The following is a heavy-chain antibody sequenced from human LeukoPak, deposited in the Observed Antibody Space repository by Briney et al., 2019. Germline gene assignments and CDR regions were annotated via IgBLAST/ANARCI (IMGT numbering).Heavy chain of an antibody. V-gene: IGHV4-39*01. J-gene: IGHJ5*02. CDR3: ARLGGGYCSSTSCHCLGWFDP. Sequence: ETLSLTCTVSGGSISSSSYYWGWIRQPPGKGLEWIGSIYYSGSTYYNPSLKSRVTISVDTSKNQFSLKLSSVTAADTAVYYCARLGGGYCSSTSCHCLGWFDPWGQGTLVTVSS. CDR2: IYYSGST. D-gene: IGHD2-2*01. CDR1: GGSISSSSYY.